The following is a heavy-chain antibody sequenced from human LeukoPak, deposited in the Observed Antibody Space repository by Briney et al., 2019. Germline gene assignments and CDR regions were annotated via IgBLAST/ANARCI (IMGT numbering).Heavy chain of an antibody. CDR3: AKDVAYTFDY. V-gene: IGHV3-30*04. J-gene: IGHJ4*02. D-gene: IGHD3-16*01. CDR2: IHYDGYTT. CDR1: GFTFSSYA. Sequence: GRSLRLSCAASGFTFSSYAMHWVRQAPGSGLEWVAYIHYDGYTTNYADSVKGRFTISRENSKNTLYLQMNSLRTEDAAVYYCAKDVAYTFDYWGQGTLVTVSS.